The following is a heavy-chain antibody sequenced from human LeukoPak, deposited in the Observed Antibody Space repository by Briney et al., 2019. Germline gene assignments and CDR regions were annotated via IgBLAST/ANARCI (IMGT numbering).Heavy chain of an antibody. V-gene: IGHV5-51*01. D-gene: IGHD3-22*01. J-gene: IGHJ4*02. CDR2: IYPGDSDS. CDR3: ARTLNPPYYYDSSGYYALDY. Sequence: GESLKISCKGSGYSFTSYSIGWVRQMPGKGREWIGIIYPGDSDSRCSQSFQDEVTISADKSISTAYLQWSSLKASDTAMYYCARTLNPPYYYDSSGYYALDYWGQGTLVTVSS. CDR1: GYSFTSYS.